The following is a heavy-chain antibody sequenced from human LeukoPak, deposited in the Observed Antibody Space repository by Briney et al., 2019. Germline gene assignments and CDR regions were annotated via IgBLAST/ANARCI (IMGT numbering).Heavy chain of an antibody. D-gene: IGHD2-15*01. J-gene: IGHJ6*02. V-gene: IGHV1-18*01. Sequence: ASVKVSCKASGYTFTSYGISWVRQAPGQGLEWMGWISAYNGNTNYAQKLQGRVTMTTDTSTSTAYMELRSLRSDDTAVYYCARDRRYCSGGSCYSQGMDVWGQGTTVTVSS. CDR1: GYTFTSYG. CDR2: ISAYNGNT. CDR3: ARDRRYCSGGSCYSQGMDV.